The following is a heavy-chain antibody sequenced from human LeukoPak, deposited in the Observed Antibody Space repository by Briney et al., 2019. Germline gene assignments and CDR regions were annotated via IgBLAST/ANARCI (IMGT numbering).Heavy chain of an antibody. D-gene: IGHD3-3*01. CDR1: GVTFSSYS. CDR3: ARAGSGYRDY. Sequence: PGGSLRLSCATSGVTFSSYSMNWVRQAPRKGLEWVSSISSSSSYIYYADSAKGRFTTTRDNAKNSLYLQMISLRAEDTAVYYCARAGSGYRDYWGQGTLVTVSS. CDR2: ISSSSSYI. J-gene: IGHJ4*02. V-gene: IGHV3-21*01.